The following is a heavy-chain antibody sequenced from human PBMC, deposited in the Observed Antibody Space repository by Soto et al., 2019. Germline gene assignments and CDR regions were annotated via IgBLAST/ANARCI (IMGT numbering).Heavy chain of an antibody. CDR1: GFTFSSYA. CDR3: AKAPKAVWFGEKYYFDY. CDR2: ISTTGST. D-gene: IGHD3-10*01. V-gene: IGHV3-23*01. Sequence: GGSLRLSCAASGFTFSSYAMNWVRQAPGRGLEWVSLISTTGSTNYADSVKGRFTISRDSSQNTLYLQMNSLRAEDTAVYYCAKAPKAVWFGEKYYFDYWGQGTLVTVSS. J-gene: IGHJ4*02.